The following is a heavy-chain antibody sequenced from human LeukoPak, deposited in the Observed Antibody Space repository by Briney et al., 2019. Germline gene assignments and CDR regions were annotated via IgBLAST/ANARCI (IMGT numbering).Heavy chain of an antibody. Sequence: PGGSLRLSCAASGFTFSSYGMHWVRQAPGKGLEGVAFVRYDGSNKYYADSVKGRFTISRDNSKNTLYLQMNSLRAEDTAVYYCAKDRDGYNSPGNYWGQGTLVTVSS. D-gene: IGHD5-24*01. CDR2: VRYDGSNK. CDR3: AKDRDGYNSPGNY. CDR1: GFTFSSYG. J-gene: IGHJ4*02. V-gene: IGHV3-30*02.